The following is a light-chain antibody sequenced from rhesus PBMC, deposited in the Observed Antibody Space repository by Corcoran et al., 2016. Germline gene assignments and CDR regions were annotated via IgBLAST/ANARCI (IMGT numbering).Light chain of an antibody. CDR2: TAS. J-gene: IGKJ3*01. Sequence: DIQMTQSPSSLSASVGDKVTITCRASQDISRWLAWYQQKPGRAPKLLNYTASNLQSGVPSRFSGSGAGTDVTLTIRSLQPEDVASYYCLQYDKRPFTFGPGTKLEIK. CDR1: QDISRW. V-gene: IGKV1-22*01. CDR3: LQYDKRPFT.